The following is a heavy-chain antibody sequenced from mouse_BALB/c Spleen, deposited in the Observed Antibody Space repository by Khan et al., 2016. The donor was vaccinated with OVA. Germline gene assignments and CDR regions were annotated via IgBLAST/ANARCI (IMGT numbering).Heavy chain of an antibody. Sequence: EVQLQESGPGLVKPSQSLSLTCTVAGYSITSDYAWNWIRQFPENKLEWMGYISYSGSTGYNPSLKSRISITRYTSKTQFFLQLNSVTTEDTATYYCASELGRYYAMDYRGQGTSVTVSS. J-gene: IGHJ4*01. CDR1: GYSITSDYA. V-gene: IGHV3-2*02. CDR2: ISYSGST. CDR3: ASELGRYYAMDY. D-gene: IGHD4-1*01.